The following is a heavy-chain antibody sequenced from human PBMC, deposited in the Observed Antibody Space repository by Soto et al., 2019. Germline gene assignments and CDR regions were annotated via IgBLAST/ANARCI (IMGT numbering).Heavy chain of an antibody. V-gene: IGHV1-69*13. CDR3: ASHPHYYDSSGYYPH. D-gene: IGHD3-22*01. CDR1: GGTFSSYA. J-gene: IGHJ4*02. Sequence: GASVKVSCKASGGTFSSYAISWVRQAPGQGLEWMGGIIPFFGTANYAQKFQGRVTITADESTSTAYMELSSLRSEDTAVYYCASHPHYYDSSGYYPHWGQGTLVTVSS. CDR2: IIPFFGTA.